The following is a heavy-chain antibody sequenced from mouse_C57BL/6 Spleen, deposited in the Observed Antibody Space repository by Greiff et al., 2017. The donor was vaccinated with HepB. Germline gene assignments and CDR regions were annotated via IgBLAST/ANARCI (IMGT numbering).Heavy chain of an antibody. CDR3: ARGDYDYDLGYFDV. Sequence: EVKLQESGPGLVKPSQSLSLTCSVTGYSITSGYYWNWIRQFPGNKLEWMGYISYDGSNNYNPSLKNRISITRDTSKNQFFLKLNSVTTEDTATYYCARGDYDYDLGYFDVWGTGTTVTVSS. CDR1: GYSITSGYY. J-gene: IGHJ1*03. V-gene: IGHV3-6*01. CDR2: ISYDGSN. D-gene: IGHD2-4*01.